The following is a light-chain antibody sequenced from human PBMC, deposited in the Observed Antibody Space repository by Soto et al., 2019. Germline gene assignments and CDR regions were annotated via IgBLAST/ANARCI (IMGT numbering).Light chain of an antibody. V-gene: IGLV1-47*01. CDR1: SSNIGSNY. J-gene: IGLJ3*02. CDR2: RNN. Sequence: QPVLTQPPSASGTPGQRVTISCSGSSSNIGSNYVYWYQQLPGTAPKFLIYRNNQRPSGVPDRFSGSKSGTSASLAISGLGPEDEGDYYWAAGDDSLRGVGFGEGTKGTV. CDR3: AAGDDSLRGVG.